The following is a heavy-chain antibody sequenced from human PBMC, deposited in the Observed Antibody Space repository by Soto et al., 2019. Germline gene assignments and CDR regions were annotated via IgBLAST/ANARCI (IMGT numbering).Heavy chain of an antibody. V-gene: IGHV4-34*01. J-gene: IGHJ6*02. CDR1: GGSFSGYY. CDR2: INHSGST. CDR3: ANFVYSSSPSWLGYGMDV. D-gene: IGHD6-6*01. Sequence: PSETLSLTCAVYGGSFSGYYWSWIRQPPGKGLEWIGEINHSGSTNYNPSLKSRVTISVDTSKNQFSLKLSSVTAADTAVYYCANFVYSSSPSWLGYGMDVGGQGTTVTASS.